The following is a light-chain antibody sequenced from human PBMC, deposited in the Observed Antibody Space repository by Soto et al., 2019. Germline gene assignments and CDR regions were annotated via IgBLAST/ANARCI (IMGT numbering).Light chain of an antibody. CDR3: MQSIQVPSIT. V-gene: IGKV2D-29*01. CDR1: QSVLYSSNNKNY. J-gene: IGKJ5*01. CDR2: EVS. Sequence: DIVMTQSPDSLAAALGESATINFKSSQSVLYSSNNKNYLAWYLQKPGQPPHLLIYEVSNRFSGVPDRFSGSGSGTDFTLKISRVEAEDVGVYYCMQSIQVPSITFGQGTRLEIK.